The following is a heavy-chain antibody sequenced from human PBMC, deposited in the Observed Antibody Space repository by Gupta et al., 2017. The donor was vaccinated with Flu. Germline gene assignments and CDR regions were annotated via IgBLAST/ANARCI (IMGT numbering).Heavy chain of an antibody. CDR1: GFSVSGKY. D-gene: IGHD1-26*01. CDR3: ASEGPSRGLYTGSSYFDD. CDR2: TYTSGSA. J-gene: IGHJ4*02. Sequence: EVQLVESGGGLVQPGGSLRLSCAISGFSVSGKYMSWVRQAPGKGLEWVSVTYTSGSAYYADSVRGRFTISRDNSRNTVYLQMNSLRAEDTAVDYCASEGPSRGLYTGSSYFDDWGQGTLVTVSS. V-gene: IGHV3-66*02.